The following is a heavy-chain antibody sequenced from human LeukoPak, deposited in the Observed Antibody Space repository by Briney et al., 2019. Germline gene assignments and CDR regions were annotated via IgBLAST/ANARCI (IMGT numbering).Heavy chain of an antibody. D-gene: IGHD6-19*01. CDR3: ARGYSSGWYGGVRAFDI. V-gene: IGHV1-8*01. Sequence: ASVKFSCKASGYTFTSYDINWVRQATGQGLEWMGWMNPNSGNTGYAQKFQGRVTMTRNTSISTAYMELSSLRSEDTAVYYCARGYSSGWYGGVRAFDIWGQGTMVTVSS. J-gene: IGHJ3*02. CDR1: GYTFTSYD. CDR2: MNPNSGNT.